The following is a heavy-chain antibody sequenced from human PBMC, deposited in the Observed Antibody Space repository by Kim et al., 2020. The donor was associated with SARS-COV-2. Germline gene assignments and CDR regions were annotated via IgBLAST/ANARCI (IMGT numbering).Heavy chain of an antibody. CDR2: ISYDGSKK. J-gene: IGHJ6*04. CDR1: GFNFNSFA. D-gene: IGHD3-16*01. V-gene: IGHV3-30*18. Sequence: GGSLRLSCAASGFNFNSFAMHWVRQAPGKGLEWVSLISYDGSKKYYADSLKGRFTISRDSSKNTLYLQMDSLRPEDTAVYFCAKDESFFMFTFGGESGGMDLGAKGTTVTVSS. CDR3: AKDESFFMFTFGGESGGMDL.